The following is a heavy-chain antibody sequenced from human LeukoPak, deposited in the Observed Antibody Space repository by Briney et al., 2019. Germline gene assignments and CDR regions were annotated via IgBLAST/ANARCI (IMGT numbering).Heavy chain of an antibody. CDR1: GYTFTSYD. Sequence: ASVKVSCKASGYTFTSYDINWVRQATGQGLEWMGWMNPNSCNTGYAQKFQGRVTITRNTSISTAYMELSSLRSEDTAVYYCARAENFMVRGVIRYWGQGTLVTVSS. J-gene: IGHJ4*02. V-gene: IGHV1-8*03. CDR3: ARAENFMVRGVIRY. D-gene: IGHD3-10*01. CDR2: MNPNSCNT.